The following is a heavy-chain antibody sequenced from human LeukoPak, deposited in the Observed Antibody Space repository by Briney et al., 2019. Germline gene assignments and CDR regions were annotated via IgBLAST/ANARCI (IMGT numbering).Heavy chain of an antibody. Sequence: TSETLSLTCTVSGYFITSGYYWGWIRQPPGKGLEWIGSIFHSGSTYYNPSLKSRVTISVDTSKNQFSLKLSSVTAADTAVYYCARDPVGATPNNWFDPWGQGTLVTVSS. CDR2: IFHSGST. D-gene: IGHD1-26*01. CDR3: ARDPVGATPNNWFDP. CDR1: GYFITSGYY. J-gene: IGHJ5*02. V-gene: IGHV4-38-2*02.